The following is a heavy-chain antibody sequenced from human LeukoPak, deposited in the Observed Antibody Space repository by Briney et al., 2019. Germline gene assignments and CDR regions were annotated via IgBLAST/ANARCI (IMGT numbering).Heavy chain of an antibody. CDR2: INHSGST. J-gene: IGHJ4*02. CDR3: ASGGKIGDSSGYYYYFDY. V-gene: IGHV4-34*01. CDR1: GGSFSGYY. D-gene: IGHD3-22*01. Sequence: SETLSLTCAVYGGSFSGYYWSWIRQPPGKGLEWIGEINHSGSTNYNPSLKSRVTISVDTSKNQFSLKLSSVTAADTAVYYCASGGKIGDSSGYYYYFDYWGQGTLVTVSS.